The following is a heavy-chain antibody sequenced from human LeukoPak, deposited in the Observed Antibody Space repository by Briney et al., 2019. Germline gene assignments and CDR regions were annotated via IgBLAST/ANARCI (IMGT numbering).Heavy chain of an antibody. J-gene: IGHJ4*02. CDR1: GFSFSNYA. CDR3: AGHHFGSGNYYKF. V-gene: IGHV3-23*01. Sequence: GGSLRLSCAASGFSFSNYAMSWVRQAPGKGLEWISAIDNSGGYKYYLDSVKGRFTISRDNSRNTLYLQMSSLRAEDTAVYYCAGHHFGSGNYYKFWGQGTLVTVSS. D-gene: IGHD3-10*01. CDR2: IDNSGGYK.